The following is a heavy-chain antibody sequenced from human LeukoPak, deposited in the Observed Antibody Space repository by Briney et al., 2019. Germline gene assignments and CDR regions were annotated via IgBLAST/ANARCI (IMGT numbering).Heavy chain of an antibody. V-gene: IGHV1-69*13. CDR2: IIPIFGTA. Sequence: SVKVSCKASGGTFSSYAISWVRQAPGQGLEWMGGIIPIFGTANYAQKFQGRVTITADESTSTAYMELSSLRSEDTAVYYCARPPNPLESSGYYRYYYGMDVWGQGTTVTVSS. CDR3: ARPPNPLESSGYYRYYYGMDV. D-gene: IGHD3-22*01. CDR1: GGTFSSYA. J-gene: IGHJ6*02.